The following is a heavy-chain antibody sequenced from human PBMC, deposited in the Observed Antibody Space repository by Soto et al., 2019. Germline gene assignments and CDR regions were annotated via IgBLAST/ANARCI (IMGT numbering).Heavy chain of an antibody. D-gene: IGHD3-3*01. CDR1: GGTFSSYT. Sequence: ASVKVSCKASGGTFSSYTISWVRQAPGQGLEWMGRIIPILGIANYAQKFQGRVTITADKSTSTAYMELSSLRSEDTAVYYCASTIFGVDDTPGAFDIWGQGTMVTVSS. V-gene: IGHV1-69*02. CDR3: ASTIFGVDDTPGAFDI. CDR2: IIPILGIA. J-gene: IGHJ3*02.